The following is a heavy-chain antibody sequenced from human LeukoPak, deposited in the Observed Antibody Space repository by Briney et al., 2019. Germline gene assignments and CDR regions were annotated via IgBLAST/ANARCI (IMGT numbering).Heavy chain of an antibody. J-gene: IGHJ6*02. V-gene: IGHV4-39*01. D-gene: IGHD4-17*01. CDR3: ARPAIYGDYDSYGMDV. CDR1: GGSISNSSYY. Sequence: SETLSLTCTVSGGSISNSSYYWGWIRQPPGKGLEWIGSIYYSGSTYYNPSLKSRVTISVDTSKNQFSLKLSSVTAADTAVYYCARPAIYGDYDSYGMDVWGQGTTVTVSS. CDR2: IYYSGST.